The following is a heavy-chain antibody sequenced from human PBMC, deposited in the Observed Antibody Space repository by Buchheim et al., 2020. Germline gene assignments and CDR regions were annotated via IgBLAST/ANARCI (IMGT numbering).Heavy chain of an antibody. CDR3: ARDGAAAGLYFDY. V-gene: IGHV3-7*01. CDR2: INQDGSDK. Sequence: EVQLVESGGGLVQPGGFLRLSCAASGFPFNEHWMSWVRQAPGKGLEWVANINQDGSDKQYVDSVRGRFTISRDNAKNLLYLQMNRLRAEDTAVYYCARDGAAAGLYFDYWGQGTL. J-gene: IGHJ4*02. D-gene: IGHD3-10*01. CDR1: GFPFNEHW.